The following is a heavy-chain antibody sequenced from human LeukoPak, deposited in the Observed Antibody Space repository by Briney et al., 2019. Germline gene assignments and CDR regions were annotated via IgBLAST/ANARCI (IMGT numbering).Heavy chain of an antibody. CDR2: ISSSSSYI. Sequence: PGGSLRLSCAASGFTFSSYSMNWVRQAPGKGLEWVSSISSSSSYIYYADSVKGRFTISRDNAKNSLYLQMNSLRAEDTAVYYCTTGGNVIVAGTRAFDIWGQGTLVTVSS. CDR3: TTGGNVIVAGTRAFDI. CDR1: GFTFSSYS. J-gene: IGHJ3*02. V-gene: IGHV3-21*01. D-gene: IGHD5-12*01.